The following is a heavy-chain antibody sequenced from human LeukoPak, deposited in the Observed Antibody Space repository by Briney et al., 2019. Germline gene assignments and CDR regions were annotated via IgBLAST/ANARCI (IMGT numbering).Heavy chain of an antibody. CDR1: GYTFTSYA. D-gene: IGHD6-13*01. Sequence: ASVKVSCKASGYTFTSYAMHWVRQAPGQRLEWMGWINAGNGNTKYSQKFQGRVTITRDTSASTAYMELSSLRSEDMAVYYCAREAGAAAGHSGYYYYMDVWGKGTTVTVSS. J-gene: IGHJ6*03. CDR3: AREAGAAAGHSGYYYYMDV. CDR2: INAGNGNT. V-gene: IGHV1-3*03.